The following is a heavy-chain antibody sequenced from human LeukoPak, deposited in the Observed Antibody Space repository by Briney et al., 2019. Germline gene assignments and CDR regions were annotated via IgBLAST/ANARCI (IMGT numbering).Heavy chain of an antibody. D-gene: IGHD3-10*01. CDR3: ARDYYATDAFDI. CDR2: IYTSGST. CDR1: GGSLSSYY. V-gene: IGHV4-4*07. Sequence: PSETLSLTCTVSGGSLSSYYWSWLRQPAGKGLEWIGRIYTSGSTNYNPSLKSRVPMSVDTSKNQFSLKLSSVTAADTAVYYCARDYYATDAFDIWGQGTMVTVSS. J-gene: IGHJ3*02.